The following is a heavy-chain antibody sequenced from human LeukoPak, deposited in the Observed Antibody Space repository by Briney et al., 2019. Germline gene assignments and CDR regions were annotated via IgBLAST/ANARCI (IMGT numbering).Heavy chain of an antibody. CDR1: GFTFSNAW. J-gene: IGHJ4*02. V-gene: IGHV3-15*01. CDR2: IKSKTDGGTT. Sequence: GGSLRLSCEASGFTFSNAWMSWDRQAPGKGLEWVGRIKSKTDGGTTDYAAPVKGRFTISRDDSKNTLYLKMNSLKTEDTAVYYCTTDISLWFGEYHDYWGQGTLVTVSS. D-gene: IGHD3-10*01. CDR3: TTDISLWFGEYHDY.